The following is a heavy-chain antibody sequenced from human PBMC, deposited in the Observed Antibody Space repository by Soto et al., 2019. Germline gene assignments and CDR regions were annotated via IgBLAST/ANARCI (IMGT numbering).Heavy chain of an antibody. CDR3: AWGVVVAATPIY. CDR2: IYYSGST. Sequence: QVQLQESGPGLVKPPQTLSLTCTVSGGSISSGGYYWSWIRQHPGKGLEWIGYIYYSGSTYYNPSLKSRVTISVDTSKNQFSLKLSSVTAADTAVYYCAWGVVVAATPIYWGQGTLVTVSS. J-gene: IGHJ4*02. D-gene: IGHD2-15*01. V-gene: IGHV4-31*03. CDR1: GGSISSGGYY.